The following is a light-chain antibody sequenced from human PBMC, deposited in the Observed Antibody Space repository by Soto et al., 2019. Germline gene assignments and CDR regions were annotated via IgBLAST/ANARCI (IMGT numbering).Light chain of an antibody. J-gene: IGKJ2*01. V-gene: IGKV3-20*01. CDR3: QQNVNSGPFT. CDR2: GVS. Sequence: LTQSPGTLSLSPGEWATISCRASQSIISSYLAWYQHKPGQSPRLLIYGVSSRATGVPDRFSGSGSGTDFTHTISRLEPDDFAVYYCQQNVNSGPFTFVQGTKLEI. CDR1: QSIISSY.